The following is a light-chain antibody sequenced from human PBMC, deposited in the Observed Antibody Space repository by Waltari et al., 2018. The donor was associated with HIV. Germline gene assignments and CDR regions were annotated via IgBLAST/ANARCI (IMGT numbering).Light chain of an antibody. CDR1: QRIGSW. CDR2: KAS. CDR3: EKYNTDPWT. J-gene: IGKJ1*01. V-gene: IGKV1-5*03. Sequence: DILMTQSPSTLSASVGDRVIITCRASQRIGSWLAWYQQKPRKAPKLLVFKASSLQSGVPSRFNGAGSGTEFTLTSKNLQHDDFATYDGEKYNTDPWTFGQGTKVDIE.